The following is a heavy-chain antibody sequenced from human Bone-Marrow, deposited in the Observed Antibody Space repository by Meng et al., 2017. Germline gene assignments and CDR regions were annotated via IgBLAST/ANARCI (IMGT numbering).Heavy chain of an antibody. CDR1: GYTFTGYY. CDR2: INPNSGGT. Sequence: ASVKVSCKASGYTFTGYYMHWVRQAPGQGLEWMGWINPNSGGTNYAQKFQGRVTMTRDTSISTAYMELSRLRSDDTAVYYCARVGDYDSSCPDYWGQGTLVTVS. V-gene: IGHV1-2*02. D-gene: IGHD3-22*01. J-gene: IGHJ4*02. CDR3: ARVGDYDSSCPDY.